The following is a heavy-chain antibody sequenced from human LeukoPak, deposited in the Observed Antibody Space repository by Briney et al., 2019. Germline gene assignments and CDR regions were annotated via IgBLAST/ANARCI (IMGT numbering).Heavy chain of an antibody. CDR1: DGSISIYY. D-gene: IGHD5-24*01. V-gene: IGHV4-59*01. Sequence: SETLSLTYTVSDGSISIYYWSWIRQPPGKGLEWIGYIYNSGSTIYNPSLKSRVTISADTSKNQFSLKLSSVTAADTAVYYCVRDRELTYWGQGTLVTVSS. CDR2: IYNSGST. J-gene: IGHJ4*02. CDR3: VRDRELTY.